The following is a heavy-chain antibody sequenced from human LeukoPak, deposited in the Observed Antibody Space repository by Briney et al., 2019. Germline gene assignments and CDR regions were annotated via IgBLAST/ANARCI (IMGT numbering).Heavy chain of an antibody. V-gene: IGHV3-30*02. Sequence: GGSLRLSCTASGFTFSRYGIHWVRQAPGRGLEWVAFTQYDGRNKYYADSVKGRFTISRDNSKNTLYLQMNSLRAEDTAVYYCAKVATGGYYWDYFDCWGQGTLVTVSS. CDR1: GFTFSRYG. D-gene: IGHD3-3*01. CDR3: AKVATGGYYWDYFDC. J-gene: IGHJ4*02. CDR2: TQYDGRNK.